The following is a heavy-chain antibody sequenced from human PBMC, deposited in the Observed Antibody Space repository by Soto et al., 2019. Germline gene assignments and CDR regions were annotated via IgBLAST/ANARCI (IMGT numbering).Heavy chain of an antibody. CDR2: ISYDGNNK. J-gene: IGHJ4*02. Sequence: GGSLRLSCAASGFTLTSYGMHWVRQAPGKGLEWVAVISYDGNNKYYADSVKGRFTISRDKSKNRLYLQMNSLRAEDTAVYYCAKDRRPHEYCSGGTCYNGFVYWGQGTLVTVSS. CDR3: AKDRRPHEYCSGGTCYNGFVY. V-gene: IGHV3-30*18. CDR1: GFTLTSYG. D-gene: IGHD2-15*01.